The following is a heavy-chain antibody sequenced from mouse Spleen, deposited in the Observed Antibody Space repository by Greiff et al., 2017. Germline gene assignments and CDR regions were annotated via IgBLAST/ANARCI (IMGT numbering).Heavy chain of an antibody. Sequence: VMLVESGPGLVQPSQSLSITYTVSGFSLTSYGVHWVRQSPGKGLEWLGVIWSGGSTDYNAAFISRLSISKDNSKSQVFFKMNSLQANDTAIYYCARMNFDVWGAGTTVTVSS. CDR3: ARMNFDV. CDR2: IWSGGST. CDR1: GFSLTSYG. V-gene: IGHV2-2*02. J-gene: IGHJ1*01.